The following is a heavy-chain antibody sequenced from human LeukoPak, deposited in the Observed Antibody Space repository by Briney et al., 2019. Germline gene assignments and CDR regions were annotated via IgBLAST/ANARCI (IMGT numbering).Heavy chain of an antibody. D-gene: IGHD4-11*01. CDR1: GFTFSNAW. CDR2: IKSKTDGGTT. V-gene: IGHV3-15*01. Sequence: GGSLRLSCAASGFTFSNAWMSWVRQAPGKGLEWVGRIKSKTDGGTTDYAAPVKGRFTISRDDSKNTLYLQMNSLKTEDTAVYYCTTEVGVTTADYYCYCMDVWGKGTTVTVSS. J-gene: IGHJ6*03. CDR3: TTEVGVTTADYYCYCMDV.